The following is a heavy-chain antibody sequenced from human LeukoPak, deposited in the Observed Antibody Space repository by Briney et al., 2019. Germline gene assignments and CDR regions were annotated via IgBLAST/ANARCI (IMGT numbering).Heavy chain of an antibody. CDR3: ARKVPSAQSDF. V-gene: IGHV3-21*01. J-gene: IGHJ4*02. CDR2: ISGNSFWI. Sequence: PGGSLRLSCAVSGFTFSSYSMNWVRQAPGKGREWVSAISGNSFWIYYADSVKGRFTISRDNAKNSLYLQMDSLRADDMAVYYCARKVPSAQSDFWGQGTLVTVSS. CDR1: GFTFSSYS.